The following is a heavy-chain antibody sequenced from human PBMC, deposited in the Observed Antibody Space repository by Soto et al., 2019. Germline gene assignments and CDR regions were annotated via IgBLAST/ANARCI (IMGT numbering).Heavy chain of an antibody. CDR2: IRSKAYGGTT. V-gene: IGHV3-49*04. J-gene: IGHJ6*02. CDR3: TRDLGIAAAGTSDYYYGMDV. CDR1: GFTFGDYD. Sequence: GGSLRLSCTASGFTFGDYDMSWVRQAPGKGLEWVGFIRSKAYGGTTEYAASVKGRFTISRDDSKSIAYLQMNSLKTEDTAVYYCTRDLGIAAAGTSDYYYGMDVWDQGTTVTVSS. D-gene: IGHD6-13*01.